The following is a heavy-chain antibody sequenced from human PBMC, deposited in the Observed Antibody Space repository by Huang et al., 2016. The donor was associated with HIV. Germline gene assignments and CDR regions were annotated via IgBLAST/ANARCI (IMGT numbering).Heavy chain of an antibody. CDR3: ARHREGPVAYYSGWGSHLNYMDV. V-gene: IGHV4-39*01. Sequence: QLLLQESGPGLVKPSEALALTCAVSGGSIRSSDYHWGWIRQPPGKGLEWIGSISYKESTHYSPSLKSRVTIAVDTSKNLFFLNLTSMTAADTAVYYCARHREGPVAYYSGWGSHLNYMDVWGRGRTVVVSS. CDR2: ISYKEST. J-gene: IGHJ6*03. D-gene: IGHD3-10*01. CDR1: GGSIRSSDYH.